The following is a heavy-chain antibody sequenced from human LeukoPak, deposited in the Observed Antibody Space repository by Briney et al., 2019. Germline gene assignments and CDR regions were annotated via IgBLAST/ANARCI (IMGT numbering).Heavy chain of an antibody. D-gene: IGHD2-15*01. J-gene: IGHJ3*02. Sequence: KPSETLSLTCTVSGGSISSSSYYWGWIRQPPGKGLEWIVSIYCSGSTYYNPSLKSRVTISVDTSKNQFSLKLSSVTAADTAVYYCARYCSGGSCYADAFDIWGQGTMVTVSS. CDR2: IYCSGST. V-gene: IGHV4-39*01. CDR1: GGSISSSSYY. CDR3: ARYCSGGSCYADAFDI.